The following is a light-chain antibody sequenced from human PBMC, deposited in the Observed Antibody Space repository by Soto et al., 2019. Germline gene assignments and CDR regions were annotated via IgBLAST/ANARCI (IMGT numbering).Light chain of an antibody. CDR2: GNS. CDR1: SSNIGAGYD. J-gene: IGLJ2*01. CDR3: QSYDSSLSVVV. V-gene: IGLV1-40*01. Sequence: QSVLTQPPSVSGAPGQWLTISCTGSSSNIGAGYDVRWYQQLPGTAPKLLIYGNSNRPSGVPDRFSGSESGTSASLAITGLQAEDEADYYCQSYDSSLSVVVFGGGTKLTVL.